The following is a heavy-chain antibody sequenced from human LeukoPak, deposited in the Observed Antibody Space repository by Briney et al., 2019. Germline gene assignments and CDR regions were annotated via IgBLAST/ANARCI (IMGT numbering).Heavy chain of an antibody. V-gene: IGHV1-18*01. CDR3: ARGGPAPHRITLIVVASSTDAFDI. D-gene: IGHD3-22*01. CDR1: GYTFTSYG. Sequence: ASVRVSCKASGYTFTSYGISWVRQAPGQGLEWMGWISAYNGDTNYAQKLQGRVTMTTDTSTSTAYMELRSLRSDDTAVYYCARGGPAPHRITLIVVASSTDAFDIWGQGTMVTVSA. CDR2: ISAYNGDT. J-gene: IGHJ3*02.